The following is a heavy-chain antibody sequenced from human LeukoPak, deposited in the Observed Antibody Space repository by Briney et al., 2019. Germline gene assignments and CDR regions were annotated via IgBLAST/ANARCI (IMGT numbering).Heavy chain of an antibody. V-gene: IGHV3-33*01. Sequence: GGSLRLSCAASGFTFSSYGMHWVRQAPGKGLEWVAVIWYDGSNKYYADSVKGRFTISRDNSKNTLYLQMNSLRAEDTAVYYCARESKAARPKISCCDYWGQGTLVSV. CDR1: GFTFSSYG. J-gene: IGHJ4*02. CDR2: IWYDGSNK. D-gene: IGHD6-6*01. CDR3: ARESKAARPKISCCDY.